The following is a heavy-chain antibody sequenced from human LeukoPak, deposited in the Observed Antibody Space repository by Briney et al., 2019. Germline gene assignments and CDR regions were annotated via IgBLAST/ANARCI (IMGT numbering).Heavy chain of an antibody. CDR3: AKARGAYSGYVDY. CDR1: GFTFSSYT. D-gene: IGHD5-12*01. V-gene: IGHV3-23*01. J-gene: IGHJ4*02. CDR2: LGGGGTDT. Sequence: GGSLRLSCAASGFTFSSYTMSWVRQAPGKGLEWVSALGGGGTDTYYADSVKGRFTISRDNFKNTLYLQMNNPRAEDTAVYYCAKARGAYSGYVDYWGQGTLVTVSS.